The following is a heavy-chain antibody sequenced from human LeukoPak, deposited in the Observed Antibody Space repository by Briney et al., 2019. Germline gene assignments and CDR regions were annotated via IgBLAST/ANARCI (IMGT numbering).Heavy chain of an antibody. J-gene: IGHJ5*02. V-gene: IGHV1-8*01. CDR2: MNPNSGNT. CDR3: ARHRSLNYYGSGTWFDP. Sequence: ASVKVSCKASGYTFTSYDINWVRQATGQGLEWMGWMNPNSGNTGYAQKFQGRVTMTRNTSISTAYMELSSLRSEDTAVYYCARHRSLNYYGSGTWFDPWGQGTLVTVSS. CDR1: GYTFTSYD. D-gene: IGHD3-10*01.